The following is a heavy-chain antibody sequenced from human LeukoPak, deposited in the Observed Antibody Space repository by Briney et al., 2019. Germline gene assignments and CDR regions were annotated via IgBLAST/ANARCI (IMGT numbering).Heavy chain of an antibody. CDR1: GGSISSYY. J-gene: IGHJ6*03. D-gene: IGHD3-22*01. CDR3: ARGVPHINYYDSSGYLNDYYYYYYMDV. V-gene: IGHV4-59*08. Sequence: SETLSLTCTVSGGSISSYYWSWIRQPPGKGLEWIGYIYYSGSTNYNPSLKSRVTISVDTSKNQFSLKLSSVTAADTAVYYCARGVPHINYYDSSGYLNDYYYYYYMDVWGKGTTVTVSS. CDR2: IYYSGST.